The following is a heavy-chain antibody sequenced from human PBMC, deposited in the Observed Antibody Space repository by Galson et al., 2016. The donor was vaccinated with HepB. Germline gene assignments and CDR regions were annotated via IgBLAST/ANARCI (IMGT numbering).Heavy chain of an antibody. CDR3: AKDIRSYGLFGRFDY. CDR1: GFTFSSYA. J-gene: IGHJ4*02. CDR2: IEEDGSEK. Sequence: SLRLSCAASGFTFSSYAMSWVRQAPGKGLEWVAYIEEDGSEKYHVDSVKGRFTISRDNAKNSLYLQMNSLRAEDTAVYYCAKDIRSYGLFGRFDYWGQGTLVTVSS. D-gene: IGHD5-18*01. V-gene: IGHV3-7*01.